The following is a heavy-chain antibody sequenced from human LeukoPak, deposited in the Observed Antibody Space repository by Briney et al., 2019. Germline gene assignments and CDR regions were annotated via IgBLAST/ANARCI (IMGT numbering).Heavy chain of an antibody. CDR2: ISSSSSYI. D-gene: IGHD6-6*01. CDR3: ARDPYSRSSQYGSD. CDR1: GFTFSSYS. J-gene: IGHJ4*02. Sequence: PGGSLRLSCAASGFTFSSYSMNWVRQAPGKGLEWVSSISSSSSYIYYADSVKGRFTISRDNAENSLYLQMNSLRAEDTAVYYCARDPYSRSSQYGSDWGQGTLVTASS. V-gene: IGHV3-21*01.